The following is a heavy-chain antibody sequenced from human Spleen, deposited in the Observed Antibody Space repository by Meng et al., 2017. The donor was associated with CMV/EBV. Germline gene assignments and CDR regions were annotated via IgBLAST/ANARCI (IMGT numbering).Heavy chain of an antibody. J-gene: IGHJ4*02. CDR2: NRNRNNKT. V-gene: IGHV3-23*01. CDR3: EKGWAQLEY. Sequence: LSCAASGSTFARNAMGWVRQGPGKGLEWVSVNRNRNNKTVYATSVKGRFTISRDNSKNTLYLQIDNLRAGDTTVYSCEKGWAQLEYWGQGTLVTVSS. CDR1: GSTFARNA. D-gene: IGHD1-1*01.